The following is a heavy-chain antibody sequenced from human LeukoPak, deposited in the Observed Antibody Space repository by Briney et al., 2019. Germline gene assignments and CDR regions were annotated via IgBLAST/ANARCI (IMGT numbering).Heavy chain of an antibody. CDR1: GYTFTGYY. CDR3: ARVANSYYYDSSGYLDY. D-gene: IGHD3-22*01. Sequence: ASVKVSCKASGYTFTGYYMHWVRQAPGQGLEWMGWINPNSGGTNYAQKFQGRVTMTRDTSISTAYMELSRLRSDDTAVYYRARVANSYYYDSSGYLDYWGQGTLVTVSS. V-gene: IGHV1-2*02. J-gene: IGHJ4*02. CDR2: INPNSGGT.